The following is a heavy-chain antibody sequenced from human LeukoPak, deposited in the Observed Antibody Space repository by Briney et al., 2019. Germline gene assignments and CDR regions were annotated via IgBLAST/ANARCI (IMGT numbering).Heavy chain of an antibody. CDR3: AREPLVGAIIATP. J-gene: IGHJ5*02. Sequence: GGSLRLSCAASGFTFSSYSMNWVRQAPGKGLEWVSTISSSSSYTYYADSVKGRFTISRDNAKNSLYLQMNSLRAEDTAVYYCAREPLVGAIIATPWGQGTLVTVSS. D-gene: IGHD1-26*01. CDR1: GFTFSSYS. CDR2: ISSSSSYT. V-gene: IGHV3-21*01.